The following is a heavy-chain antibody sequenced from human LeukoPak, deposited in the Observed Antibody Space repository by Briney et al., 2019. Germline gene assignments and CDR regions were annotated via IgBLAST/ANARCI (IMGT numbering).Heavy chain of an antibody. D-gene: IGHD1-26*01. Sequence: SETLSLTCTVSGGSISSYYWSWIRQPPGKGLEWIGYIYYSGSTNYNPSLKSRVTISVDTSKNQFSLKLSSVTAADTAVYYCARLRGVLGRGSYYYFYGMDVWGQGTTVTVSS. CDR1: GGSISSYY. CDR3: ARLRGVLGRGSYYYFYGMDV. V-gene: IGHV4-59*08. CDR2: IYYSGST. J-gene: IGHJ6*02.